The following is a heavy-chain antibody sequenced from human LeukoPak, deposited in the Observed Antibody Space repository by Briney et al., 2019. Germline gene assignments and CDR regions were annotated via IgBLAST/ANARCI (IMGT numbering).Heavy chain of an antibody. CDR3: ARVGYCTSTNCYADNWFDP. J-gene: IGHJ5*02. Sequence: ASVKVSCKASGGTFSSYAISWVRQAPGQGLEWMGGIIPIFGTANYAQKFQGRVTITADESTSTAYMELSSLRSEDTAVYYCARVGYCTSTNCYADNWFDPWGQGTLVTVSS. CDR1: GGTFSSYA. V-gene: IGHV1-69*13. D-gene: IGHD2-2*03. CDR2: IIPIFGTA.